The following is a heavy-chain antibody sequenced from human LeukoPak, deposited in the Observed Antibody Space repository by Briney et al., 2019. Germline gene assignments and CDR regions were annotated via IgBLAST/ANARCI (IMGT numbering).Heavy chain of an antibody. D-gene: IGHD6-6*01. CDR3: ARARGIAARLWFDP. J-gene: IGHJ5*02. CDR1: GGSISSYY. V-gene: IGHV4-59*01. CDR2: IYYSGST. Sequence: TSETLSLTCTVSGGSISSYYWSWIRQPPGKGLEWIGYIYYSGSTNYNPSLKSRVTISVDTSKNQFSLKLSSVTAADTAVYYCARARGIAARLWFDPWGQGTLVTVSS.